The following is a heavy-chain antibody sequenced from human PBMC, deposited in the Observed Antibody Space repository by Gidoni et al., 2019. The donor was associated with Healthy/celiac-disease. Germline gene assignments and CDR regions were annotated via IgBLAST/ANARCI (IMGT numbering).Heavy chain of an antibody. V-gene: IGHV3-48*02. Sequence: EVQLVESGGGLVQPGGSLRLSCAASGFTFSSYSMNWVRQAPGKGLEWVSYISSSSSTIYYTDSVKGRFTISRDNAKNSLYLQMNSLRDEDTAVYYCARGQIGYCSGGSCYFDYWGQGTLVTVSS. CDR1: GFTFSSYS. J-gene: IGHJ4*02. D-gene: IGHD2-15*01. CDR2: ISSSSSTI. CDR3: ARGQIGYCSGGSCYFDY.